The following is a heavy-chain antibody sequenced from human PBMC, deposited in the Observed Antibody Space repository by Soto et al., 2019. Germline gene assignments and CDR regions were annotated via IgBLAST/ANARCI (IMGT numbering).Heavy chain of an antibody. V-gene: IGHV3-23*01. CDR1: GFTFSSYA. Sequence: GGSLRLSCAASGFTFSSYAMSWVRQAPGKGLEWVSAISGSGGSTYYADSVKGRFTISRDSSKNTLYLQMNSLRAEDTAGYYCAKVADIVLMVYAIYFDYWGQGTLVTVSS. CDR2: ISGSGGST. J-gene: IGHJ4*02. D-gene: IGHD2-8*01. CDR3: AKVADIVLMVYAIYFDY.